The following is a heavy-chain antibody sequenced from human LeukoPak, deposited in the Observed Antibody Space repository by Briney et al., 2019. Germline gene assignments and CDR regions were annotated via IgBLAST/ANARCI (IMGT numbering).Heavy chain of an antibody. CDR3: ARAYTSWSFDY. J-gene: IGHJ4*02. D-gene: IGHD2-2*02. CDR1: GGSFSGYY. CDR2: INHSGST. Sequence: PSETLSLTCAVYGGSFSGYYWSWIRQPPGKGLEWIGEINHSGSTNHNPSLKSRVTISLDTSKNQFSLKLSSVTAADTAVYYCARAYTSWSFDYWGQGTLVTVSS. V-gene: IGHV4-34*01.